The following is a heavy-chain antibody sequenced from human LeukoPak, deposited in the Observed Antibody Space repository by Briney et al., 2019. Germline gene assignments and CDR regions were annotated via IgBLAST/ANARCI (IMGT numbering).Heavy chain of an antibody. CDR3: ARGPRIAVAGTYFDY. D-gene: IGHD6-19*01. V-gene: IGHV3-66*01. J-gene: IGHJ4*02. CDR2: IYSGSST. Sequence: GGSLRLSCAASGFTVSGNYMSWVRQAPGKGLEWVSIIYSGSSTFYADSVKGRFTISRDNSKNTVYLQMSSLRAEDTAVYYCARGPRIAVAGTYFDYWGQGTLVTVSS. CDR1: GFTVSGNY.